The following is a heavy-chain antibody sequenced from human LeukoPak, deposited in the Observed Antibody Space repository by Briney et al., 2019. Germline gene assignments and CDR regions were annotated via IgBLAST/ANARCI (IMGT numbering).Heavy chain of an antibody. V-gene: IGHV1-46*01. CDR2: INPRGTST. J-gene: IGHJ4*02. CDR1: GYTFTSYA. CDR3: ARDRGIAARSDY. Sequence: ASVKVSCKASGYTFTSYAMNWVRQAPGQGLEWMGLINPRGTSTIYAEKFQGRIIMTRDMSTTTDYMELSSLRSDDTAVYYCARDRGIAARSDYWGQGTLVTVSS. D-gene: IGHD6-6*01.